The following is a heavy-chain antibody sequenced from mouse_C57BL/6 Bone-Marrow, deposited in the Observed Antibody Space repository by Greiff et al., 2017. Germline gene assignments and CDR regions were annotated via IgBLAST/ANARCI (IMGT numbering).Heavy chain of an antibody. D-gene: IGHD2-1*01. V-gene: IGHV5-6*01. CDR3: ARHLYYGNYGFYAMDY. CDR1: GFTFSSYG. Sequence: DVQLVESGGDLVKPGGSLKLSCAASGFTFSSYGMSWVRQTPDKRLEWVATISSGGSYTYYPDSVKGRFTISRDNAKNTLYLQLSSLKSEDTAMYYCARHLYYGNYGFYAMDYWGQGTSVTVSS. CDR2: ISSGGSYT. J-gene: IGHJ4*01.